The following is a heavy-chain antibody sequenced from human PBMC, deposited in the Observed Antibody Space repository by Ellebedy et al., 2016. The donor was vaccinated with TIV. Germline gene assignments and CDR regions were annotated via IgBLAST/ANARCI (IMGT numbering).Heavy chain of an antibody. CDR1: GFTFSDYY. CDR2: ISSSGSTI. J-gene: IGHJ4*02. CDR3: ARDKSTQYYDILTGYYRSGNDY. Sequence: GGSLRLXXAASGFTFSDYYMSWIRQAPGKGLEWVSYISSSGSTIYYADSVKGRFTISRDNAKNSLYLQMNSLRAEDTAVYYCARDKSTQYYDILTGYYRSGNDYWGQGTLVTVSS. D-gene: IGHD3-9*01. V-gene: IGHV3-11*01.